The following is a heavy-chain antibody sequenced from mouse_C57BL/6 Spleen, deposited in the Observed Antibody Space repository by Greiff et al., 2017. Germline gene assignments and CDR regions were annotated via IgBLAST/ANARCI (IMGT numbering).Heavy chain of an antibody. CDR2: IDPENGDT. CDR3: TKTVYFDY. CDR1: GFNIKDDY. Sequence: VQLQQSGAELVRPGASVKLSCTASGFNIKDDYMHWVKQRPEQGLEWIGWIDPENGDTEYASKFQGKATITADTSSNTAYLQLSSLTSEDTAVYYCTKTVYFDYWGQGATLTVSS. J-gene: IGHJ2*01. V-gene: IGHV14-4*01.